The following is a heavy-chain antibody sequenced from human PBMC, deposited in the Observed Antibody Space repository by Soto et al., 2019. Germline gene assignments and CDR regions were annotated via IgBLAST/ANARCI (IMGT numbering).Heavy chain of an antibody. V-gene: IGHV3-64*04. J-gene: IGHJ4*02. CDR1: GFTFSSYA. D-gene: IGHD6-13*01. CDR2: ISGSGGST. Sequence: PGGSLRLSCSASGFTFSSYAMHWVRQAPGKGLEYVSAISGSGGSTYYADSVKGRFTISRDNSKNTLYLQMNSLRAEDTAVYYCEPDNYSSSWYVTQYYFDYWGQGTLVTVSS. CDR3: EPDNYSSSWYVTQYYFDY.